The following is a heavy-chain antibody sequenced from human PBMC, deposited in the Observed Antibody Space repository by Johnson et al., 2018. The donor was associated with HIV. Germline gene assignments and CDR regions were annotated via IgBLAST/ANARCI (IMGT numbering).Heavy chain of an antibody. V-gene: IGHV3-30*02. J-gene: IGHJ3*02. CDR2: IRYDGSNK. CDR1: GFTFSSYG. D-gene: IGHD2-8*02. CDR3: AKALNYCTGGVCDAFDI. Sequence: VHLVESGGGVVQPGGSLRLSCAASGFTFSSYGMHWVRQAPGKGLEWVAFIRYDGSNKYYADSVKGRFTISRDNSKNTLYLQMNSLRAEDTAVYYCAKALNYCTGGVCDAFDIWGQGTMVTVSS.